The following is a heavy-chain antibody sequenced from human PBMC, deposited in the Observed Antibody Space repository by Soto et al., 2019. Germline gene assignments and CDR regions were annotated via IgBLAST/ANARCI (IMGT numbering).Heavy chain of an antibody. CDR1: GGSISSGDYY. D-gene: IGHD3-3*01. J-gene: IGHJ6*02. CDR3: ARAGFLSGYYTNDVYV. Sequence: PSETLSLTCTVSGGSISSGDYYWSWIRQPPGKGLEWIGYIYYSGSTYYNPSLKSRVTISVDTSKNQFSLKLSSVTAADTAVYYCARAGFLSGYYTNDVYVWALGNTLPVS. V-gene: IGHV4-30-4*01. CDR2: IYYSGST.